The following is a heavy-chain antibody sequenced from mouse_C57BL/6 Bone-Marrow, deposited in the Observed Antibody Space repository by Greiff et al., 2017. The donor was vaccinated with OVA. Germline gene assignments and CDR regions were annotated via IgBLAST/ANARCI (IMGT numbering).Heavy chain of an antibody. CDR2: ISNGGGST. D-gene: IGHD2-2*01. Sequence: EVKVEESGGGLVQPGGSLKLSCAASGFTFSDYYMYWVRQTPEKRLEWVAYISNGGGSTYYPDTVKGRFTISRDNAKNTLYLQMGRLKSEDTAMYYCARTMVTENAMDYWGKGTSVTVSS. CDR1: GFTFSDYY. CDR3: ARTMVTENAMDY. V-gene: IGHV5-12*01. J-gene: IGHJ4*01.